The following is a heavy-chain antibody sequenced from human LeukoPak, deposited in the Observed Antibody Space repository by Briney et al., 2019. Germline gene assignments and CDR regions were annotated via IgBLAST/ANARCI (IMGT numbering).Heavy chain of an antibody. V-gene: IGHV3-72*01. CDR1: GFTLSDHY. CDR2: TRNKAKRYTT. J-gene: IGHJ6*02. CDR3: ARGHNGLDV. Sequence: GGSLRLSWAVSGFTLSDHYMDWVRQAPGKGLEWVGRTRNKAKRYTTEYAAAVKGRFTISRDDSKNSLYLQMNSLKTEDTAVYYCARGHNGLDVWGQGTTVTVSS.